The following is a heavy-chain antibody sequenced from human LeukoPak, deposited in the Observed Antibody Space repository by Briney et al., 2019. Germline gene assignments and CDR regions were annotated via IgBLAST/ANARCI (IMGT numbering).Heavy chain of an antibody. Sequence: ASVKVSCKASGYTFITYDFSWVRQAPGQGLEWLGWISAYNGNTNYAQDLQGRVTLTTDTLTSTTYMELRSLTSDDTAIYYCASGSLASYFDHWGQGTLVTVSS. V-gene: IGHV1-18*01. CDR3: ASGSLASYFDH. D-gene: IGHD3-16*01. CDR1: GYTFITYD. CDR2: ISAYNGNT. J-gene: IGHJ4*02.